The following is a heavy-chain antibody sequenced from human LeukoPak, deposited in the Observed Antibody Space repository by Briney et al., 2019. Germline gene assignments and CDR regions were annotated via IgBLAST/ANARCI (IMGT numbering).Heavy chain of an antibody. D-gene: IGHD6-13*01. Sequence: ASVKVSCKVSVYTLTELSMHWVRQAPGKGLEWMGGFDPEDGETIYAQKFQGRVTMTEDTSTDTAYMELSSLRSEDTAVYYCATDHSPTAAHYYYYMDVWGKGTTVTVSS. CDR2: FDPEDGET. V-gene: IGHV1-24*01. CDR1: VYTLTELS. J-gene: IGHJ6*03. CDR3: ATDHSPTAAHYYYYMDV.